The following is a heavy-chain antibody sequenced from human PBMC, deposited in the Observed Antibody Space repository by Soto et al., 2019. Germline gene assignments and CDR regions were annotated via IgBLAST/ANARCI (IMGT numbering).Heavy chain of an antibody. CDR1: GGTFSSYA. V-gene: IGHV1-69*01. Sequence: QVQLVQSGAEVKKPGSSVKFSCKASGGTFSSYAISWVRQAPGQGLEWMGGIIPIVGTANYAQKFQGRVTITADESTRTAYMELSSLRSEDTAVYDCATRRNDGDYVIVRYFDYWGQGTLVTVSS. J-gene: IGHJ4*02. CDR3: ATRRNDGDYVIVRYFDY. D-gene: IGHD4-17*01. CDR2: IIPIVGTA.